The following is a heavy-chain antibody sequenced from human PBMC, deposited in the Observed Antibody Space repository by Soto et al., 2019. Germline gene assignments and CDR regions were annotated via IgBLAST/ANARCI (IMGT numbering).Heavy chain of an antibody. V-gene: IGHV4-59*08. Sequence: SETLSLTCTFSGGSISSYYWSWIRQPPGKGLEWIGYIYYSGSTNYNPSLKSRVTISVDTSKNQFSLKLSSVTAADTAVYYCARGRQKVDYWGQGTLVTVSS. CDR1: GGSISSYY. J-gene: IGHJ4*02. CDR3: ARGRQKVDY. CDR2: IYYSGST.